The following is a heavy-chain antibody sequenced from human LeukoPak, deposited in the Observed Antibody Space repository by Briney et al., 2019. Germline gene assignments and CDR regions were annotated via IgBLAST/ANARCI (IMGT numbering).Heavy chain of an antibody. D-gene: IGHD3-22*01. CDR3: ARDRADSGYYTDAFDV. V-gene: IGHV1-2*02. J-gene: IGHJ3*01. CDR2: INPISGGT. Sequence: GASVKVSFKASGFSLTGHYMHWVRQAPGQGLEWMGWINPISGGTNYVQKFQGRVTMTRDTSISTAYMELRRLTSDDTAVYYCARDRADSGYYTDAFDVWGQGTMVTVS. CDR1: GFSLTGHY.